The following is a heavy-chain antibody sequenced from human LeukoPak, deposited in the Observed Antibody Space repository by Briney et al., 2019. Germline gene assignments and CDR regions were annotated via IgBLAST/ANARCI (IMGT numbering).Heavy chain of an antibody. CDR3: ARDTGELRFLEWLPQTGRYGMDV. CDR2: IYYSGST. Sequence: PSETLSLTCTVSGGSISNSSYYWGWIRQPPGKGLEWIGYIYYSGSTNYSPSLKSRVTISVDTSKNQFSLKLSSVTAADTAVYYCARDTGELRFLEWLPQTGRYGMDVWGQGTTVTVSS. V-gene: IGHV4-61*01. D-gene: IGHD3-3*01. CDR1: GGSISNSSYY. J-gene: IGHJ6*02.